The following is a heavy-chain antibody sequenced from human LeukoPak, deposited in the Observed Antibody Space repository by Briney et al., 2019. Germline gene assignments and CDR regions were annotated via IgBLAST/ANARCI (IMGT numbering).Heavy chain of an antibody. CDR2: IYYSGST. Sequence: SETLSLTCAVSGGSISSYYWNWIRQPPGKGPEWIGYIYYSGSTNYNPSLKSRVTISVDTSKNQFSLQLNSATAADTAVYYCAGGFTIRGGAFDIWGQGTMVTVSS. CDR3: AGGFTIRGGAFDI. D-gene: IGHD3-9*01. CDR1: GGSISSYY. V-gene: IGHV4-59*01. J-gene: IGHJ3*02.